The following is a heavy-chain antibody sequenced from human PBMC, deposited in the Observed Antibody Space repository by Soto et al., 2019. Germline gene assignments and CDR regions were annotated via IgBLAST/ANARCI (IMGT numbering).Heavy chain of an antibody. V-gene: IGHV4-4*07. CDR3: ARVRGLVRLAFHDDWDV. CDR2: IYPSGKS. J-gene: IGHJ6*02. D-gene: IGHD2-2*01. CDR1: GGSINNFY. Sequence: QVRLQESGPGLVKASETLSLTCTVLGGSINNFYWSWVRQSAGRGLEWIGRIYPSGKSNYNPSLKSRVNRSVDTSKNQFSLRLTPVTAADTAIYYCARVRGLVRLAFHDDWDVWGLGTTVTVYS.